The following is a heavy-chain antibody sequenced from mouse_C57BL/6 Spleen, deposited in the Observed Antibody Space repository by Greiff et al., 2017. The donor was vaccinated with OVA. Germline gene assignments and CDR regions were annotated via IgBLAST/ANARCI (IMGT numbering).Heavy chain of an antibody. Sequence: QVQLQQPGAELVKPGASVKLSCKASGYTFTSYWMQWVKQRPGQGLEWIGEIDPSDSYTNYNQKFKGKATLTVDTSSSTAYMQLSSLTSEDSAVYYCARRTPSYGSLWYFDVWGTGTTVTVSS. J-gene: IGHJ1*03. CDR2: IDPSDSYT. CDR1: GYTFTSYW. CDR3: ARRTPSYGSLWYFDV. D-gene: IGHD1-1*01. V-gene: IGHV1-50*01.